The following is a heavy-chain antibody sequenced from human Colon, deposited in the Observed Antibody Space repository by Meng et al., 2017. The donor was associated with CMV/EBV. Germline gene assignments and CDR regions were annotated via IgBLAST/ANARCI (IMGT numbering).Heavy chain of an antibody. Sequence: QVQLVEVGAEVKKPGASGKVSCKTSGYTFSDYHIHWVRQAPGQGLEWMGWINSNSGATDYAQKFQGRFTMTRDTSITTVYMELSSLRSDDTAVYYCARDPSGSRVPFDYWGQGSLVTVSS. J-gene: IGHJ4*02. V-gene: IGHV1-2*02. CDR3: ARDPSGSRVPFDY. D-gene: IGHD1-26*01. CDR2: INSNSGAT. CDR1: GYTFSDYH.